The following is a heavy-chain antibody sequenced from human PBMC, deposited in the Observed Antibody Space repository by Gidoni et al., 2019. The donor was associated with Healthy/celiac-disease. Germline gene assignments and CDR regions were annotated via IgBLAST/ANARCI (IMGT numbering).Heavy chain of an antibody. J-gene: IGHJ6*03. V-gene: IGHV3-11*06. CDR1: GFTFRDYY. D-gene: IGHD2-21*01. CDR2: ISSSSSYT. Sequence: QVQLVESGGGLVKPGGSLRLSCAASGFTFRDYYMSWIRQAPGKGLEWVSYISSSSSYTNYADSVKGRFTISRDNAKNSLYLQMNSLRAEDTAVYYCARDGGDLYYYYYYMDVWGKGTTVTVSS. CDR3: ARDGGDLYYYYYYMDV.